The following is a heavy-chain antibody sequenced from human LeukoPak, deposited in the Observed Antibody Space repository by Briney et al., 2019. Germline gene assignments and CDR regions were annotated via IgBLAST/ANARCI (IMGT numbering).Heavy chain of an antibody. J-gene: IGHJ6*03. V-gene: IGHV4-4*07. CDR1: GGSISSYY. CDR3: ARDFISDPSSWDNLYYYYMDV. D-gene: IGHD6-13*01. Sequence: PSETLSLTCTVSGGSISSYYWSWIRQPAGKGLEWIGRIYTSGSTNYNPSLKSRVTMSVDTSKNQFSLKLSSVTAADTAVYYRARDFISDPSSWDNLYYYYMDVWGKGTTVTVSS. CDR2: IYTSGST.